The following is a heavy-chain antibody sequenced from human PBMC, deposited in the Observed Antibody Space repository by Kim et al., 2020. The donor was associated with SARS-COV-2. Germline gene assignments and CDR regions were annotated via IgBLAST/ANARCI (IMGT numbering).Heavy chain of an antibody. V-gene: IGHV4-34*01. CDR1: GGSFSGYY. D-gene: IGHD4-17*01. J-gene: IGHJ3*02. CDR2: INHSGST. Sequence: SETLSLTCAVYGGSFSGYYWSWIRQPPGKGLEWIGEINHSGSTNYNPSLKSRVTISVDTSKNQFSLKLSSVTAADTAVYYCASPGLTVTTADAFDIWGQGTMVTVSS. CDR3: ASPGLTVTTADAFDI.